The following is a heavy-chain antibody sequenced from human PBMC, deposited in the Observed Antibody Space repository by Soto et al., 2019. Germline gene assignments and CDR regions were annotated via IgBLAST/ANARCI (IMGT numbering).Heavy chain of an antibody. V-gene: IGHV3-11*01. CDR1: GFTFSDYY. Sequence: GESLKISCAASGFTFSDYYMSWIRQAPGKGLEWVSYISSSGSTIYYADSVKGRFTISRDNAKNSLYLQMNSLRAEDTAVYYCARSRPITIFGVVTLFDYWGQGTLVTVSS. J-gene: IGHJ4*02. CDR3: ARSRPITIFGVVTLFDY. CDR2: ISSSGSTI. D-gene: IGHD3-3*01.